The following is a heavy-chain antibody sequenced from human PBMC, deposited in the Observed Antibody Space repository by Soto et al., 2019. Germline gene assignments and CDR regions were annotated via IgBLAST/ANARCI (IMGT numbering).Heavy chain of an antibody. Sequence: XXSLRLACAASGFTFSSYAMSWVPQAPGKGLEWVSAISGSGGSTYYADSVKGRFTISRDNSKNTLYLQMNSLRAEDTAVYYCAKEGYYDSTDWGQGTLVTVSS. CDR3: AKEGYYDSTD. D-gene: IGHD3-22*01. J-gene: IGHJ4*02. V-gene: IGHV3-23*01. CDR1: GFTFSSYA. CDR2: ISGSGGST.